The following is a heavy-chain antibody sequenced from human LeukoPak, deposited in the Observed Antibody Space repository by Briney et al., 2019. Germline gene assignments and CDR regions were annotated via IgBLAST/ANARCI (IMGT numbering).Heavy chain of an antibody. V-gene: IGHV3-30*02. Sequence: TGGSLRLSCAASGFTFSSYGMHWVRQAPGKGLEWVAFIRYDGSNKYYADSVKGRFTISRDNSKNTLYLQMNSLRAEDTAVYYCAKDKAVLRYFDWGRDWYFDLWGRGTLVTVSS. CDR3: AKDKAVLRYFDWGRDWYFDL. D-gene: IGHD3-9*01. CDR1: GFTFSSYG. CDR2: IRYDGSNK. J-gene: IGHJ2*01.